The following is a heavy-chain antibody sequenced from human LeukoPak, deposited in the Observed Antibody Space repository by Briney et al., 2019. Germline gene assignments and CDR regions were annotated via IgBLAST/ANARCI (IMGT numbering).Heavy chain of an antibody. Sequence: SETLSLTCTVSGGSISSYYWSWIRQPPGKGLEWIGYIYYSGSTNYNPSLKSRVTISVDTSKNQFSLKLSSVTAADTAVCYCARSASGGPFDYWGQGTLVTVSS. CDR3: ARSASGGPFDY. V-gene: IGHV4-59*01. D-gene: IGHD3-16*01. J-gene: IGHJ4*02. CDR1: GGSISSYY. CDR2: IYYSGST.